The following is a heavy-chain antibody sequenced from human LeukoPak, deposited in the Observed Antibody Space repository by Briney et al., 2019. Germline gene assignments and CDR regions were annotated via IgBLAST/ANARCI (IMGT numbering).Heavy chain of an antibody. CDR1: GFTFSNAW. Sequence: GGSLRLSCAASGFTFSNAWMSWVRQAPGKGLEWVGRIKSKTDGGTTDYAAPVKGRFTISRDDSKNTLYLQMNSLKTKDTAVYYCTTKYRSSWLYYFDYWGQGTLVTVSS. J-gene: IGHJ4*02. CDR3: TTKYRSSWLYYFDY. D-gene: IGHD6-13*01. V-gene: IGHV3-15*01. CDR2: IKSKTDGGTT.